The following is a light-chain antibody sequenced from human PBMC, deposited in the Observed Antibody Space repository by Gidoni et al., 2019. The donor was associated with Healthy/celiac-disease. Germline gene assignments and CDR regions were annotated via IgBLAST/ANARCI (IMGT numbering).Light chain of an antibody. Sequence: DIVMTQSPLSLPVTPGDPASISCRSSQSLLHSNGYNYLDWYLQKPGQSPQLLIYLGSNRASGVPDRFSGSGSGTDFTLKISRVEAEDVGVYYCMQDLQTPYTFGQGTKLEIK. CDR1: QSLLHSNGYNY. CDR3: MQDLQTPYT. CDR2: LGS. V-gene: IGKV2-28*01. J-gene: IGKJ2*01.